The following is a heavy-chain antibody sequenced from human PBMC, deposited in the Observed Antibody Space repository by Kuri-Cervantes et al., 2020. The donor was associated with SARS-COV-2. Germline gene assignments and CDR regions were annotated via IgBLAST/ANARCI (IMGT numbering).Heavy chain of an antibody. CDR2: ISSSSSTI. Sequence: GESLKISCAASGLTCSRHAMNWVRQAPGKGLEWVSYISSSSSTIYYADSVKGRFTISRDNAKNSLYLQMNSLRAGDTAVYYCARVRSPGYSDYWGQGTLVTVSS. V-gene: IGHV3-48*01. CDR3: ARVRSPGYSDY. D-gene: IGHD3-22*01. CDR1: GLTCSRHA. J-gene: IGHJ4*02.